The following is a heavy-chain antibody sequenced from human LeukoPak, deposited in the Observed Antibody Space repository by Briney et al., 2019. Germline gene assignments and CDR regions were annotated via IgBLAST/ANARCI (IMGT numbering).Heavy chain of an antibody. V-gene: IGHV1-8*01. D-gene: IGHD3-3*01. CDR2: MNPNSGNT. J-gene: IGHJ6*02. CDR3: ASLSPRTYYDFWSGYPPPSNYYYYGMDV. CDR1: GYTFTSYD. Sequence: ASVKVSCKASGYTFTSYDINWVRQATGQGLEWMGWMNPNSGNTGYAQRLQGRVTMTTDTSTSTAYMELRSLRSDDTAVYYCASLSPRTYYDFWSGYPPPSNYYYYGMDVWGQGTTVTVSS.